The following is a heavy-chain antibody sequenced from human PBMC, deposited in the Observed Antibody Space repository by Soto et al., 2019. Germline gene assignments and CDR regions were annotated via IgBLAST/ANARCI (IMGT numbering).Heavy chain of an antibody. CDR3: AHSRFGGSYYSNDY. D-gene: IGHD1-26*01. J-gene: IGHJ4*02. CDR2: IYWNDDK. CDR1: GVG. V-gene: IGHV2-5*01. Sequence: GVGVGWIRQPPGKALEWLALIYWNDDKRYSPSLKSRLTITKDTSKNQVVLTMTNMDPVDTATYYCAHSRFGGSYYSNDYRGQGTLVTVSS.